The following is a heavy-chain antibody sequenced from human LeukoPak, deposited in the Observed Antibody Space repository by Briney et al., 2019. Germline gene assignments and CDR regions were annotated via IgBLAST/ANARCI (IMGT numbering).Heavy chain of an antibody. CDR1: GFTFSSYA. Sequence: GGSLRLSCAASGFTFSSYAMSWVCQAPGKGLEWVSAISGSGGSTYYADSVKGRFTISRDNSKNTLYLQMNSLRAEDTAVYYCANLGRWFGYKRFAFDYWGQGTLVTVSS. J-gene: IGHJ4*02. CDR3: ANLGRWFGYKRFAFDY. D-gene: IGHD3-10*01. CDR2: ISGSGGST. V-gene: IGHV3-23*01.